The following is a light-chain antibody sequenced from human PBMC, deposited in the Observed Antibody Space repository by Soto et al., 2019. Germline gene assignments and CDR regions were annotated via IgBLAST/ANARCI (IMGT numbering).Light chain of an antibody. CDR1: QSVSSSY. Sequence: EIVLTQSPGTLSLSPGERATLSCRASQSVSSSYLAWYQQKPGQAPRLLIYGASSRATGIPDRFSGSGSGTDFTLPISRLEPEDFAVYYCQQYGSSPRTFGQGTKVHIK. V-gene: IGKV3-20*01. CDR3: QQYGSSPRT. J-gene: IGKJ1*01. CDR2: GAS.